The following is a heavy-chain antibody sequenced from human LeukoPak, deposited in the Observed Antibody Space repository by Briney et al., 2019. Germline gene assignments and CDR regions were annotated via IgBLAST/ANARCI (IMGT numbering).Heavy chain of an antibody. Sequence: PGGSLRLSCAASGFTFSSYWISWVRQAPGKGLECVANIKQDGSEKYYVDSVKGRFTISRDNAKNSLYLQMNSLRVEDTAVYYCARDGRSSGSNYYWGQGTLVTVSS. J-gene: IGHJ4*02. CDR3: ARDGRSSGSNYY. V-gene: IGHV3-7*04. CDR2: IKQDGSEK. D-gene: IGHD3-10*01. CDR1: GFTFSSYW.